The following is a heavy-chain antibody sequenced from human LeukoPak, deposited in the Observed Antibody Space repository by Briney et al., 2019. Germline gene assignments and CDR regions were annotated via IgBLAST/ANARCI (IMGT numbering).Heavy chain of an antibody. D-gene: IGHD3-16*01. Sequence: SETLSLTCAVYGGSFSGYYWSWIRQPPGKGLEWIGEINHSGSTNYNPSLKSRVTISVDTSKNQFSLKLSSVTAADTAVYYCARVRLRLGDPDYWGQGTLVTVSS. V-gene: IGHV4-34*01. CDR3: ARVRLRLGDPDY. CDR1: GGSFSGYY. J-gene: IGHJ4*02. CDR2: INHSGST.